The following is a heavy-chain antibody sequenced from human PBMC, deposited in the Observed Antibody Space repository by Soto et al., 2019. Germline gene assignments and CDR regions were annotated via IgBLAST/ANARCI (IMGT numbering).Heavy chain of an antibody. D-gene: IGHD3-10*01. J-gene: IGHJ4*02. CDR2: IIPIFDAT. Sequence: QVQMVRSGAEVKKPGSSARVSCKVSGGTFSRHSISWVRQAPGQGLEWMGGIIPIFDATQYAQKFQGRLTITADESTTTFHMDLSGLRPEDTAIYYCARDLTSGRGSWGQGTLVTVS. CDR3: ARDLTSGRGS. CDR1: GGTFSRHS. V-gene: IGHV1-69*01.